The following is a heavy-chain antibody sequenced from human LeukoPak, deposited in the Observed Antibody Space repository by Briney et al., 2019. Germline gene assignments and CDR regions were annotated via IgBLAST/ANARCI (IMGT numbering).Heavy chain of an antibody. Sequence: DSVKGRVTIARDNSKSTPYLQMNSLRAEDTAVYYCAKGVYGSGSYYLWGQGTLVTVSS. J-gene: IGHJ5*02. CDR3: AKGVYGSGSYYL. V-gene: IGHV3-23*01. D-gene: IGHD3-10*01.